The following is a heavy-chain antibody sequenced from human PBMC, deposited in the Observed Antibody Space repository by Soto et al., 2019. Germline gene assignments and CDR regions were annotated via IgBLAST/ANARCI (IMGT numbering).Heavy chain of an antibody. CDR1: GYTFTSYG. Sequence: QVQLVQSGAEVKKPGASVKVSCKASGYTFTSYGIIWVRQAPGQGLEGMGCISAYNGNTNYAQKLQGRVTMTTDTSTRTADMELRSLRSDDTAVYYCAKERGYSYGDDYWGQGTLVTVSS. CDR3: AKERGYSYGDDY. CDR2: ISAYNGNT. D-gene: IGHD5-18*01. V-gene: IGHV1-18*01. J-gene: IGHJ4*02.